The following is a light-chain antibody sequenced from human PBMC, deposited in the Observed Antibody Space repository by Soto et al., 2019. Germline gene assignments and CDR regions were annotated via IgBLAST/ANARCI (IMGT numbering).Light chain of an antibody. V-gene: IGLV2-14*01. CDR1: SSDIGVYNY. Sequence: QSVLPGAASVSGSPGHSITFSCTGTSSDIGVYNYVSWYQQHPGKAPKLMIYEVNNRPSGVSNRFSGSKSGNTASLTISGLQAEDEAHYYCSSYTTRNTYVFGTGTKVTVL. CDR3: SSYTTRNTYV. CDR2: EVN. J-gene: IGLJ1*01.